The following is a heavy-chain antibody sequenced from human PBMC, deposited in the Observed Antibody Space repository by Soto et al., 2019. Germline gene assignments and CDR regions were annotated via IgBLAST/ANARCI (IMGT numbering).Heavy chain of an antibody. Sequence: PSETLSLTCAVSGGSISSSNRWSWVRQPPGKGLEWIGEIYHSGSTNYNPSLKSRVTISVDKSKNQFSLKLSSVTAADTAVYYCARLTQQLAQYNWFDPWGQGTLVTVSS. CDR3: ARLTQQLAQYNWFDP. J-gene: IGHJ5*02. CDR1: GGSISSSNR. CDR2: IYHSGST. V-gene: IGHV4-4*02. D-gene: IGHD6-13*01.